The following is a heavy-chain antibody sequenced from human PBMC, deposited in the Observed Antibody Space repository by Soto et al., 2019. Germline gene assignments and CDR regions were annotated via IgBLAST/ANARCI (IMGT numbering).Heavy chain of an antibody. CDR2: ISGSGGST. CDR3: AKDVHSASYDFWSGFVYYMDV. CDR1: GFTFSSYA. V-gene: IGHV3-23*01. D-gene: IGHD3-3*01. Sequence: EVQLLESGGGLVQPGGSLRLSCAASGFTFSSYAMSWVRQAPGKGLEWVSAISGSGGSTYYADPVKGRFTISRANSKNTLYLQMNSLRAEETAVYYCAKDVHSASYDFWSGFVYYMDVWGKGTTVTVSS. J-gene: IGHJ6*03.